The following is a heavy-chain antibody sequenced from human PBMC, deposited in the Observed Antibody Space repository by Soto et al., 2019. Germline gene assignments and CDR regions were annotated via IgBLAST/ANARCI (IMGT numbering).Heavy chain of an antibody. J-gene: IGHJ4*02. V-gene: IGHV3-21*01. D-gene: IGHD6-13*01. CDR2: ISSSSSYI. CDR1: GFTFSSYS. CDR3: ARAVAAAGSYFDY. Sequence: GGSLRLSCAASGFTFSSYSMNWVRQAPGKGLEWVSSISSSSSYIYYADSVKGRFTISRDNAKNSLHLQMNSLRAEDTAVYYCARAVAAAGSYFDYWGQGTLVTVSS.